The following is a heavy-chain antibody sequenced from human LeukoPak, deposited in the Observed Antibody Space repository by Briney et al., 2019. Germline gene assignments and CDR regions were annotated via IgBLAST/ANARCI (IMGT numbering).Heavy chain of an antibody. V-gene: IGHV4-59*11. D-gene: IGHD6-19*01. CDR3: ARVSSGWTFDY. CDR1: GGSISSHY. J-gene: IGHJ4*02. Sequence: PSETLSLTCTVSGGSISSHYWSWIRQPPGKGLEWIGYIYYSGSTNYNPSLKSRVTISVDTSENQFSLKLSSVTAADTAVYYCARVSSGWTFDYWGQGTLVTVSS. CDR2: IYYSGST.